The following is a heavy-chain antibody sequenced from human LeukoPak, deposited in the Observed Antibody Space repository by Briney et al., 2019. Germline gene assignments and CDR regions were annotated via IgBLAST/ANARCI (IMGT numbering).Heavy chain of an antibody. D-gene: IGHD3-9*01. Sequence: PSETLSLTCTVSGGSISSGGYYWSWIRQHPGKGLEWIGYIYYSGSTYYNPSLKSRVTISVDTSKNQFSLKLSSVTAADTAVYYCARMYILQTARLIDYWGQGTLVTVSS. CDR2: IYYSGST. V-gene: IGHV4-31*03. CDR1: GGSISSGGYY. J-gene: IGHJ4*02. CDR3: ARMYILQTARLIDY.